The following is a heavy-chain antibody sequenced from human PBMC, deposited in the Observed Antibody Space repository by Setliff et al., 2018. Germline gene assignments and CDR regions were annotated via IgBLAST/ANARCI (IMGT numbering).Heavy chain of an antibody. CDR2: IIPMHHIA. V-gene: IGHV1-69*04. J-gene: IGHJ4*02. CDR3: ARDKLEYCTSTSCFAAY. D-gene: IGHD2-2*01. CDR1: GVTFSNYD. Sequence: SVKVSCKASGVTFSNYDITWVRQAPGQGLEWLGRIIPMHHIAKSSQKFQGRVTVTADKSTSTAYMDLSSLRSEDTAVCYCARDKLEYCTSTSCFAAYWGQGSLVTVSS.